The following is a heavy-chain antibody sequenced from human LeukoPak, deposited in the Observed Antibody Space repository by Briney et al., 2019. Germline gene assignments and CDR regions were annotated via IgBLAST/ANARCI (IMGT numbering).Heavy chain of an antibody. Sequence: ASVKVSCKASGYTFTGYYMHWVRQAPGQGLEWMGWINPNSGGTNYAQKFQGRVTMTRDTSISTAYMGLSRLRSDDTAVYYCASAVSSSWPWYYFDYWGQGTLVTVSS. CDR2: INPNSGGT. CDR3: ASAVSSSWPWYYFDY. CDR1: GYTFTGYY. D-gene: IGHD6-13*01. J-gene: IGHJ4*02. V-gene: IGHV1-2*02.